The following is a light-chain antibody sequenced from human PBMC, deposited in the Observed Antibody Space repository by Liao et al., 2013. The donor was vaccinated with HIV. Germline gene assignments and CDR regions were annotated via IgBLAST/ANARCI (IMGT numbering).Light chain of an antibody. CDR1: KLGDKY. J-gene: IGLJ7*01. Sequence: SYELTQPPSVSVSPGQTASITCSGDKLGDKYACWYQQKPGQSPVLVIYYDSDRPSGIPERFSGSNSGNTATLTISRVEAGDEADYYCQVWDSSTVWSTDYGSFG. CDR3: QVWDSSTVWSTDYGS. CDR2: YDS. V-gene: IGLV3-1*01.